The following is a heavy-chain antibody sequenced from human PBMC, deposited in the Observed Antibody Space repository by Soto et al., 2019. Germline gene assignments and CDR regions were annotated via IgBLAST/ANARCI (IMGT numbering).Heavy chain of an antibody. CDR1: GGSISSSSYY. CDR2: IYYSGST. J-gene: IGHJ3*02. Sequence: QLQLQESGPGLVKPSETLSLTCTVSGGSISSSSYYWDWIRQPPGKGLEWIGSIYYSGSTYYNPSLKSRVTISVDTSKNQFSLKLSSVTAADTAVYYCARDSSSWPLPFSPFDIWGQGTMVTVSS. V-gene: IGHV4-39*01. CDR3: ARDSSSWPLPFSPFDI. D-gene: IGHD6-13*01.